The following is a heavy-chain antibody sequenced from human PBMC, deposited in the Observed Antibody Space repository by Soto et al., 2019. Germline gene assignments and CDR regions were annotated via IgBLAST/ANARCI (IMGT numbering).Heavy chain of an antibody. Sequence: EVQLVESGGGLVQPGGSLRLSCAASGFTFSSYWMSWVRQAPGKGLEWVTNINEDGSEKKYVDSVKGRFTISRDNARNSLYLQMNRLSAEDTAVYYCARGTIGAPGKDYWGQGTLVTVSS. CDR1: GFTFSSYW. V-gene: IGHV3-7*01. J-gene: IGHJ4*02. D-gene: IGHD5-12*01. CDR3: ARGTIGAPGKDY. CDR2: INEDGSEK.